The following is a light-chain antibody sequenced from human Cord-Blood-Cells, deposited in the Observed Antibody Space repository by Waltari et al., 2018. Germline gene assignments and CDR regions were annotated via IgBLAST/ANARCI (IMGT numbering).Light chain of an antibody. J-gene: IGLJ2*01. V-gene: IGLV2-11*01. CDR2: DVS. Sequence: QSALTQPRSVSGSPGQSVTISCTGTSSDVGGYNYVSWYQQHPGKAPKLMIYDVSNRPSGVHDLFSGSKSGNTASLTISGLQAEDEADYYCCSYAGSYTVVFGGGTKLTVL. CDR1: SSDVGGYNY. CDR3: CSYAGSYTVV.